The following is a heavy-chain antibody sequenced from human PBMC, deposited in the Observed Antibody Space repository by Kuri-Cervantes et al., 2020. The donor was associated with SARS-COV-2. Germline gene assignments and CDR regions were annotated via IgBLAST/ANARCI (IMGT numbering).Heavy chain of an antibody. J-gene: IGHJ1*01. Sequence: ASVKVSCKASGYTFTDYDINWVRQTPGEGLEWMGWMNPNSGNAGYAQKFQSRVTMTRDTSISTAYMELSSLRSEDTAIYFCARGREYCTGTSCYNFWGQGTLVTVSS. D-gene: IGHD2-2*02. V-gene: IGHV1-8*02. CDR2: MNPNSGNA. CDR1: GYTFTDYD. CDR3: ARGREYCTGTSCYNF.